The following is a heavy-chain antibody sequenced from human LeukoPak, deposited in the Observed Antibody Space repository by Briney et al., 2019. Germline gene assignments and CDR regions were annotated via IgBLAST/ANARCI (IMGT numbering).Heavy chain of an antibody. Sequence: PGGSLRLSCAASEFTFSNAWMSWVRQAPGKGLEWVGRIKIKTDGGTTDYAAPVKGRFTISRDDSKNTLYLQMNSLKTEDTAVYYCTTESYDYVWGSYRLDWGQGTVVTVSP. CDR1: EFTFSNAW. CDR3: TTESYDYVWGSYRLD. D-gene: IGHD3-16*02. J-gene: IGHJ4*02. V-gene: IGHV3-15*01. CDR2: IKIKTDGGTT.